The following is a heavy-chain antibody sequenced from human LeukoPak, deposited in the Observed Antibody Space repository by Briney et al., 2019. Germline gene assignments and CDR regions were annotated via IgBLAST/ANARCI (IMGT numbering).Heavy chain of an antibody. J-gene: IGHJ6*02. CDR2: IYTNGST. D-gene: IGHD5-24*01. CDR3: ARDLDRPTNYYGMDV. V-gene: IGHV4-4*07. Sequence: SETLSLTCTVSGGSISSYYWSWIRQPAGKGLEWIGRIYTNGSTNYNPSLKSRVTMSVDTSKNQFSLKLSSVTAADTAVYYCARDLDRPTNYYGMDVWGQGTTVTVSS. CDR1: GGSISSYY.